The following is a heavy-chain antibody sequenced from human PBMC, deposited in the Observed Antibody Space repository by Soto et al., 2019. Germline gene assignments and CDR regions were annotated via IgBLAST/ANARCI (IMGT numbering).Heavy chain of an antibody. CDR3: ACAHYPNYDFWSGYYLSFRY. J-gene: IGHJ4*02. CDR1: GYSFTSYC. V-gene: IGHV5-51*01. Sequence: PGESLKISCKGSGYSFTSYCIGWVRQMPGKGLEWMGIIYPGDSDTRYSPSFQGQVTISADKSISTAYLQWSSLKASDTAMYYCACAHYPNYDFWSGYYLSFRYWGQGTLVTVSS. CDR2: IYPGDSDT. D-gene: IGHD3-3*01.